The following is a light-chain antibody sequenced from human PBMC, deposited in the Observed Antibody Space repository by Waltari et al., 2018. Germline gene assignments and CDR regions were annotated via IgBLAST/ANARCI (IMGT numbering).Light chain of an antibody. Sequence: QSALTQPASVSASPGPSITISCTGSSSYVGFYNYVSWYQQHTGKVPKLVIYDVNDRPSGVPIRFSCSKSGITSSLTISGLQPVDEADYYCTSYSRNCILLFGVGTKFIVL. CDR3: TSYSRNCILL. CDR2: DVN. J-gene: IGLJ2*01. V-gene: IGLV2-14*03. CDR1: SSYVGFYNY.